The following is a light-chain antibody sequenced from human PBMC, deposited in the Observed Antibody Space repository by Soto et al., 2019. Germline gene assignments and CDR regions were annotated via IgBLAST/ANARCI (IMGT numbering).Light chain of an antibody. CDR2: DAS. CDR3: QQRSNWPST. Sequence: EIVLTQSPATLSLSPGERATLSCSASQSVSSYLAWYQQKPGQAPRLLIYDASSRATGIPARFSGSGSGTDFTLTITSLEPEDFALYYCQQRSNWPSTFGGGTKVEI. CDR1: QSVSSY. V-gene: IGKV3-11*01. J-gene: IGKJ4*01.